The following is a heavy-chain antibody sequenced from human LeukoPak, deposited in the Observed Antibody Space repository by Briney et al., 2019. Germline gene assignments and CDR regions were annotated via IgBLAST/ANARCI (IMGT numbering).Heavy chain of an antibody. CDR1: GFTFSTYW. CDR2: INTDGTST. CDR3: ARASSGSHGYY. Sequence: GGSLRLSCAASGFTFSTYWMHWVRQAPGKGLVWVSRINTDGTSTDYADSVKGRFTISRDNAKNTLSLQMNSLRAEDTAVYYCARASSGSHGYYWGQGTLVTVSS. D-gene: IGHD6-19*01. V-gene: IGHV3-74*01. J-gene: IGHJ4*02.